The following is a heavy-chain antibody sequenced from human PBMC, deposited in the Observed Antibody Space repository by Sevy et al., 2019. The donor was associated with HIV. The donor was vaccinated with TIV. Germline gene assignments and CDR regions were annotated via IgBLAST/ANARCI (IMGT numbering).Heavy chain of an antibody. V-gene: IGHV3-7*01. D-gene: IGHD3-10*01. J-gene: IGHJ6*02. CDR2: IKQDGSEK. CDR3: ARDRMVRGVINVYYYGMDV. Sequence: GGSLRLSCAASGFTFSSYWMSWVRQAPGKGLEWVANIKQDGSEKYYVDSVKGRFTISRDNAKNSLYLEMNSLRAGDTAVYYCARDRMVRGVINVYYYGMDVWGQGTTVTVSS. CDR1: GFTFSSYW.